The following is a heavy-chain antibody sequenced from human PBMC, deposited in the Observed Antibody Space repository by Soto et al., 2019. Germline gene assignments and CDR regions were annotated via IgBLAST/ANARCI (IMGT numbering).Heavy chain of an antibody. Sequence: SVKVSCKASGCTFSSYAISWVRQAPGQGLEWMGGIIPIFGTANYAQKFQGRVTITADESTSTAYMELSSLRSEDTAVYYCARSGYSYGRFSWFDPWGQGTPVTVSS. CDR2: IIPIFGTA. J-gene: IGHJ5*02. D-gene: IGHD5-18*01. CDR1: GCTFSSYA. CDR3: ARSGYSYGRFSWFDP. V-gene: IGHV1-69*13.